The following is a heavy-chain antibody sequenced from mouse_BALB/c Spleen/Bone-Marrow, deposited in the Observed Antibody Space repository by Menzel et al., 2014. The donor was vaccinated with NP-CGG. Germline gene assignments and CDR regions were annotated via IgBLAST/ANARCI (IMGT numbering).Heavy chain of an antibody. CDR2: IYPGSGST. CDR1: GYNFTSYW. CDR3: ARGAWANWDYFDY. Sequence: QVQLQQPGAELVKPGTSVKLSCKASGYNFTSYWINWVKLRPGQGLEWIGDIYPGSGSTNYNEEFKSKATLTVDTSSSTAYMQLSSLASVDSALYYCARGAWANWDYFDYWGQGTTLTVSS. J-gene: IGHJ2*01. D-gene: IGHD4-1*01. V-gene: IGHV1-55*01.